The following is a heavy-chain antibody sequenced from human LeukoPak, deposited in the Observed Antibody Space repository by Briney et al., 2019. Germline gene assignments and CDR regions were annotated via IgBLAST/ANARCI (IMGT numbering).Heavy chain of an antibody. CDR2: ISYDGSNK. Sequence: PGGSLRLSCAASGFTFRNYAMHWVRQAPGKGLEWLAVISYDGSNKYYADSVKGRFTISKDNSKNTLYLLMNSLRPEDTAVYYCARDEHVWGQGTTVTVSS. CDR3: ARDEHV. V-gene: IGHV3-30-3*01. J-gene: IGHJ6*02. CDR1: GFTFRNYA.